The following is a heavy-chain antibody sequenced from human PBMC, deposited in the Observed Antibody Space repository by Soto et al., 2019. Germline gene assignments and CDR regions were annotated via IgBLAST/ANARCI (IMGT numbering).Heavy chain of an antibody. CDR2: INHSGST. CDR1: GGSFSGYY. V-gene: IGHV4-34*01. D-gene: IGHD6-13*01. Sequence: QVQLQQWGAGLLKPSETLSLTCAVDGGSFSGYYWSWIRQPPGKGLEWIGEINHSGSTNYNPSLKSRVTISVDTSKNQFSLKLSSVTAADTAVYYCASPIAAHDMDYWGQGTLVTVSS. CDR3: ASPIAAHDMDY. J-gene: IGHJ4*02.